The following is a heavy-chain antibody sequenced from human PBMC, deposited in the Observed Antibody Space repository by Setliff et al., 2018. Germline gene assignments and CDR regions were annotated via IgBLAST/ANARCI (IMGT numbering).Heavy chain of an antibody. Sequence: PSETLSLTCNVSADSISSSYDYWAWIRQPPGKGLEWIGEINHSGSTNYNPSLKSRVTISGDTSKNQFSLKLSSVTAADTAVYYCARTNYYDSSTYFNWFDPWGQGTLVTV. D-gene: IGHD3-22*01. CDR1: ADSISSSYDY. V-gene: IGHV4-39*07. CDR2: INHSGST. J-gene: IGHJ5*02. CDR3: ARTNYYDSSTYFNWFDP.